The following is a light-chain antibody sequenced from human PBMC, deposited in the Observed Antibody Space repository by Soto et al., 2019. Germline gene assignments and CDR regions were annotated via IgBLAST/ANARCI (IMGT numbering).Light chain of an antibody. CDR2: EVG. Sequence: QSALTQPASVSGSPGQSIAISCTGSSSDVGGYNYVSWYQHHPGKGPKLIIYEVGNRPSGVSDRFSGSKSGNTASLTISGLQAEDEADYYCTSYTSSTTWVFGGGTKLTVL. CDR3: TSYTSSTTWV. CDR1: SSDVGGYNY. V-gene: IGLV2-14*01. J-gene: IGLJ3*02.